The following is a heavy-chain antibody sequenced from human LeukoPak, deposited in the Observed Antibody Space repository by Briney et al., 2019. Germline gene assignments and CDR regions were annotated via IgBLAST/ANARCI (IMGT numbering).Heavy chain of an antibody. Sequence: GASVKVSCKASGFTFTSSAVQWVRQARGQRLEWIGWIVVGSGNTNYAQKFQERVTTTRDMSTSTAYMELSSLRSEDTAVYYCAADGTYYYGSGSSDYWGQGTLVTVSS. CDR1: GFTFTSSA. V-gene: IGHV1-58*01. D-gene: IGHD3-10*01. CDR2: IVVGSGNT. CDR3: AADGTYYYGSGSSDY. J-gene: IGHJ4*02.